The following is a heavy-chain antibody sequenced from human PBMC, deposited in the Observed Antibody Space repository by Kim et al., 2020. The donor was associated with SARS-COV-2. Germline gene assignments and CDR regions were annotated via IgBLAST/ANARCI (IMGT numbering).Heavy chain of an antibody. CDR2: INHSGST. V-gene: IGHV4-34*01. CDR3: ARGSICSSTSCRDYYYYYYMDV. CDR1: GGSFSGYY. D-gene: IGHD2-2*01. J-gene: IGHJ6*03. Sequence: SETLSLTCAVYGGSFSGYYWNWIRQPPGKGLEWIGEINHSGSTNYDPSLKSRVTISVDTSKNQFSLKLSSVTAADTAVYYCARGSICSSTSCRDYYYYYYMDVWGKGTTVTVSS.